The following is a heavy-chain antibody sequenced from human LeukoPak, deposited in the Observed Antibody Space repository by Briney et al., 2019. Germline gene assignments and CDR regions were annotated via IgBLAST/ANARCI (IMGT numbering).Heavy chain of an antibody. J-gene: IGHJ6*03. CDR3: ARDNGGRAMAYYYYYYMDV. V-gene: IGHV1-8*01. D-gene: IGHD2-15*01. CDR2: MNPNSGNT. CDR1: GYTFTSYD. Sequence: ASVKVSCKASGYTFTSYDINWVRQATGQGLEWMGWMNPNSGNTGYAQKFQGRVTMTWNTSISTAYMELSSLRSEDTAVYYCARDNGGRAMAYYYYYYMDVWGKGTTVTISS.